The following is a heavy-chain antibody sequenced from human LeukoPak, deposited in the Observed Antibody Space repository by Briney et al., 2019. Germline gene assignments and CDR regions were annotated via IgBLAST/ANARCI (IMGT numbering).Heavy chain of an antibody. CDR1: GFTFSDYY. D-gene: IGHD1-26*01. V-gene: IGHV3-11*01. Sequence: GGSLRLSCAASGFTFSDYYMSCIRQAPGKGREWVSYISSSGTTIYYADSVKGRFTIYRDNAKNSLYLQMNSLRAEDTAVYYCARRRDSGSLQHLDYWGQGTLVTVSS. CDR3: ARRRDSGSLQHLDY. J-gene: IGHJ4*02. CDR2: ISSSGTTI.